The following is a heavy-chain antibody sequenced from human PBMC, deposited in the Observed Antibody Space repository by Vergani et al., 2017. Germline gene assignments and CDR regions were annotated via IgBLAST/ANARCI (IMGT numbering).Heavy chain of an antibody. V-gene: IGHV1-69*12. Sequence: QVQLMQSGAEVKKPGSSVKVSCKASGGTFSSYAISWVRQAPGQGLEWMGGIIPIFGTANYAQKFQGRVTITADESTSTAYMELSSLRAEDTAVYYCAKSRDFYYYMDVWGKGTTVTVSS. J-gene: IGHJ6*03. CDR3: AKSRDFYYYMDV. CDR2: IIPIFGTA. CDR1: GGTFSSYA.